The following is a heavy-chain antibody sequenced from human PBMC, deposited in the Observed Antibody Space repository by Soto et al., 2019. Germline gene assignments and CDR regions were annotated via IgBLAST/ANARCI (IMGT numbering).Heavy chain of an antibody. CDR2: ISSSSSFI. CDR3: ARESVRWAYFNY. Sequence: GGSLRLSCAASGFTFSSYIMNWVRQAPGKGLEWVSSISSSSSFIYYADSVKGRFTISRDNAKNSLYLQMNSLRAEDTAVYYCARESVRWAYFNYWGQGTLVTVSS. V-gene: IGHV3-21*01. J-gene: IGHJ4*02. D-gene: IGHD3-16*01. CDR1: GFTFSSYI.